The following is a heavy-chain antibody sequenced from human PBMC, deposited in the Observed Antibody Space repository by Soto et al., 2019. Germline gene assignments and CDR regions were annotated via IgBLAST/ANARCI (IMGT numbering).Heavy chain of an antibody. J-gene: IGHJ5*02. CDR1: GGXVSGHY. CDR3: ARVGVIAAAVDWFDP. Sequence: TSETLSLTCTVSGGXVSGHYWSWIRQPPGKGLEWIGYIYYSGSTYYNPSLKSRITISVDTSKNQFSLKLSSVTAADTAVYYCARVGVIAAAVDWFDPWGQGTLVTVSS. D-gene: IGHD6-13*01. V-gene: IGHV4-30-4*01. CDR2: IYYSGST.